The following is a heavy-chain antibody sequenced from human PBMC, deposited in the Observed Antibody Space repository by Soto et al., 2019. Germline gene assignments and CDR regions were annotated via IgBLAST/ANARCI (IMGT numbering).Heavy chain of an antibody. CDR2: ISYDGSNK. CDR3: AKDGGAAGTSLDY. CDR1: GFTFSSYG. D-gene: IGHD6-13*01. V-gene: IGHV3-30*18. J-gene: IGHJ4*02. Sequence: PGGSLRLSCAASGFTFSSYGMHWVRQAPGKGLEWVAVISYDGSNKYYADSVKGRFTISRDNSKNTLYLQMNSLRAEDTAVYYCAKDGGAAGTSLDYWGQGTLVTVSS.